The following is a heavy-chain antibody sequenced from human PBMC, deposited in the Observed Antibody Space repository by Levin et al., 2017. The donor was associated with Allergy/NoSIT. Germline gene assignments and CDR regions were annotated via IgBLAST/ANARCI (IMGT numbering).Heavy chain of an antibody. J-gene: IGHJ4*02. CDR3: ARDSGHIDY. V-gene: IGHV3-7*04. CDR2: IEEDGSEK. CDR1: GFTFSSFW. Sequence: PGGSLRLSCAGAGFTFSSFWMGWVRQAPGKGLEWVANIEEDGSEKYYVNSVKGRFTISRDNAKKSLYLQMNSLRAEDTAVYYCARDSGHIDYWGQGTLVTVSS. D-gene: IGHD5-12*01.